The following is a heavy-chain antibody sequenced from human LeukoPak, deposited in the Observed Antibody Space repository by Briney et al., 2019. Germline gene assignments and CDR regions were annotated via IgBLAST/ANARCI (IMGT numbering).Heavy chain of an antibody. D-gene: IGHD3-10*02. J-gene: IGHJ6*04. V-gene: IGHV3-48*03. CDR2: ISSSGSTI. CDR3: AELGITMIGGV. Sequence: GGSLRLSCAASGSRFIFSNYGMRWVRQAPGKGLEWVSYISSSGSTIYYADSVKGRFTISRDNAKNSLYLQMNSLRAEDTAVYYYAELGITMIGGVWGKGTTVTISS. CDR1: GSRFIFSNYG.